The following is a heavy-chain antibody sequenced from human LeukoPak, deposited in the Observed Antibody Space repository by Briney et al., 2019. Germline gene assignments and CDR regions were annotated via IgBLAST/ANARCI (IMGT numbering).Heavy chain of an antibody. D-gene: IGHD3-22*01. CDR1: GYTFTSYG. Sequence: ASVKVSCKASGYTFTSYGISWVRQAPGQGLEWMGWISAYNGNTNYAQKLQGRVTMTTDTSTSTAYLELRSLRSDDTAVYYCARVRYYYDNPNYWGQGTLVTVSS. J-gene: IGHJ4*02. CDR2: ISAYNGNT. CDR3: ARVRYYYDNPNY. V-gene: IGHV1-18*01.